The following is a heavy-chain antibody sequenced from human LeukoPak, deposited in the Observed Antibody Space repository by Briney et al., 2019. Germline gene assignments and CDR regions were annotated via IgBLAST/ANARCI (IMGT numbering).Heavy chain of an antibody. CDR1: GFTISNNY. CDR3: ARDPTSGWYFDY. Sequence: GGSLRLSCAVSGFTISNNYMNWVRQAPGKGLEWVSVIYSGGSTYYADSVKDRFTISRDSSKNTLYLQMNSLRAEDTAVYYCARDPTSGWYFDYWGQGTLVTVSS. V-gene: IGHV3-53*01. J-gene: IGHJ4*02. CDR2: IYSGGST. D-gene: IGHD6-19*01.